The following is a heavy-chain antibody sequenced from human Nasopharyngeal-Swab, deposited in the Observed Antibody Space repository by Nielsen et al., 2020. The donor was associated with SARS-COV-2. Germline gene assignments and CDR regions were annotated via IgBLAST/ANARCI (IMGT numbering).Heavy chain of an antibody. CDR1: GGSISSSSYY. V-gene: IGHV4-39*07. Sequence: SETLSLTCTVSGGSISSSSYYWGWIRQPPGKGLEWIGSIYYSGSTYYNPSLKSRVTISVDTSKNQFSLKVNSVTAADTAVYYCARDRLSGLDYWGQGTLVTVSS. J-gene: IGHJ4*02. CDR3: ARDRLSGLDY. D-gene: IGHD6-19*01. CDR2: IYYSGST.